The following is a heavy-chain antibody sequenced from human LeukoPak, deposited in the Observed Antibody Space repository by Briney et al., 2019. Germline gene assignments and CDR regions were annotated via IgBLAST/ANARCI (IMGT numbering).Heavy chain of an antibody. V-gene: IGHV3-53*01. Sequence: GGSLRLSCAASGFTLSTYDMNWVRQAPGKGLEWVSFIYSDNTHYSDSVKGRFTISRDNSKNTLYLQMNSLRAEDTAVYYCARRAGAYSHPYDYWGQGTLVTVSS. CDR1: GFTLSTYD. CDR2: IYSDNT. D-gene: IGHD4/OR15-4a*01. CDR3: ARRAGAYSHPYDY. J-gene: IGHJ4*02.